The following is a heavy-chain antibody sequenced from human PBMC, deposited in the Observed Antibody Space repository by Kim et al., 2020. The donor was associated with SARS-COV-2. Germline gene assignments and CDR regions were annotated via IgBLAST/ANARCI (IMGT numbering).Heavy chain of an antibody. D-gene: IGHD2-2*02. J-gene: IGHJ4*02. CDR1: GGSFSGYY. Sequence: SETLSLTCAVYGGSFSGYYWSWIRQPPGKGLEWIGEINHSGSTNYNPSLKSRVTISVDTSKNQFSLKLSSVTAADTAVYYCARGWGLRYCSSTSCYTYFDYWGQGTLVTVSS. V-gene: IGHV4-34*01. CDR3: ARGWGLRYCSSTSCYTYFDY. CDR2: INHSGST.